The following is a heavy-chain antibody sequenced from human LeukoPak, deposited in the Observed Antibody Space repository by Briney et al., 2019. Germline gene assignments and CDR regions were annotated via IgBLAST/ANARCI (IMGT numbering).Heavy chain of an antibody. J-gene: IGHJ3*01. CDR2: INPNTGDT. Sequence: ASVKVSCKASGYPFIDYYLHWVRQAPGQGLEWMGCINPNTGDTNPAQNFQGRVIMTRDTSITTAYMELSRLKSDDTALYYCASKGAGHCYDASCMGSFDLWGQGTTVAVSS. V-gene: IGHV1-2*02. CDR3: ASKGAGHCYDASCMGSFDL. D-gene: IGHD2-15*01. CDR1: GYPFIDYY.